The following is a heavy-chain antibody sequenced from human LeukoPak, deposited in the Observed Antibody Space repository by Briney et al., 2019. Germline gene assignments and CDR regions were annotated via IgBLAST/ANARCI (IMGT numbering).Heavy chain of an antibody. CDR1: GGSISSGGYY. CDR2: IYYSGST. V-gene: IGHV4-31*01. CDR3: ARGSSPITMIVVVTFDY. D-gene: IGHD3-22*01. Sequence: SQTLSLTGTVSGGSISSGGYYWSSIRQHPGKGLEWIGYIYYSGSTYYNPSLKSLVTISVDTSKNQFSLKLSSVTAADTAVYYCARGSSPITMIVVVTFDYWGQGTLVTVSS. J-gene: IGHJ4*02.